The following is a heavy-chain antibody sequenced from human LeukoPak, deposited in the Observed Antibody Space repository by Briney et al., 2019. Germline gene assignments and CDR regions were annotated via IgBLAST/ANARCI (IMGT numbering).Heavy chain of an antibody. CDR3: ARGHCSSTSCRNWFDP. D-gene: IGHD2-2*01. CDR1: GGTFSSYA. J-gene: IGHJ5*02. Sequence: SVKVSCKASGGTFSSYAISWVRQAPGQGLEWMGGIIPIFGTANYAQKFQGRVTITTDESTSTAYMELSSLRSEDTAAYYCARGHCSSTSCRNWFDPWGQGTLVTVSS. V-gene: IGHV1-69*05. CDR2: IIPIFGTA.